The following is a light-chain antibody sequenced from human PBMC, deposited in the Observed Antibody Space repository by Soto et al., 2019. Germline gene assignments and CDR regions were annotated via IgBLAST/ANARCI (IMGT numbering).Light chain of an antibody. CDR3: AAWDDSLNGVV. Sequence: SVLPQPPSASVTPGQRVTISCSGSSSNIGSNTVNWYQQLPGTAPKLLIYSNNQRPSGVPDRFSGSKSGTSASLAISGLQSEDEADYYCAAWDDSLNGVVFGGGTQLTVL. CDR1: SSNIGSNT. CDR2: SNN. J-gene: IGLJ2*01. V-gene: IGLV1-44*01.